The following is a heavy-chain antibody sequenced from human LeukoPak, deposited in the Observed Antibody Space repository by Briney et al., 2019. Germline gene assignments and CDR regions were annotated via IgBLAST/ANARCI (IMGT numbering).Heavy chain of an antibody. CDR2: MNPNSGNT. V-gene: IGHV1-8*01. CDR1: GYTFTSYD. D-gene: IGHD3-10*01. Sequence: ASVKVSCKASGYTFTSYDINWVRQATGQGLEWMGWMNPNSGNTGYAQKFQGRVTMTRNTPISTAYMELSSLRSEDTAVYYCARGQVVMVRGVIIQFYGMDVWGQGTTVTVSS. J-gene: IGHJ6*02. CDR3: ARGQVVMVRGVIIQFYGMDV.